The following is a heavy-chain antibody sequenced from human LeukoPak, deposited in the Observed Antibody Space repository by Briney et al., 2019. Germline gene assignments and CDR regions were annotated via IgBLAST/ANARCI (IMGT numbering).Heavy chain of an antibody. V-gene: IGHV5-51*01. D-gene: IGHD2-2*01. CDR2: IYPGDSDT. CDR3: ARLNSPAGQAFDY. CDR1: GYSFTSYW. Sequence: GESLQISSKGSGYSFTSYWIGWVRQMPGKGLEWMGIIYPGDSDTRYSPSFQGQVTSSADKSISTAYLQWSSLKASDTAMYYCARLNSPAGQAFDYWGQGTLVTVSS. J-gene: IGHJ4*02.